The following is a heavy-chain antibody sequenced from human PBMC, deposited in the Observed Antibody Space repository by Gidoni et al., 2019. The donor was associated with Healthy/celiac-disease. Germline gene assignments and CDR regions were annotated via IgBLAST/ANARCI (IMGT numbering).Heavy chain of an antibody. CDR3: ATGEGLRSPRDYYYYGMDV. J-gene: IGHJ6*02. Sequence: EVQLLESGGGLVQPGESLRLPGAASAVTFRSADMSWVRPAPGKGLEWVSAISGSGGSTYYAYSVKGRFTLSRDNSNTTLYLHMNSLRAEDTAVYYCATGEGLRSPRDYYYYGMDVWGQGTTVTVSS. CDR2: ISGSGGST. CDR1: AVTFRSAD. D-gene: IGHD5-12*01. V-gene: IGHV3-23*01.